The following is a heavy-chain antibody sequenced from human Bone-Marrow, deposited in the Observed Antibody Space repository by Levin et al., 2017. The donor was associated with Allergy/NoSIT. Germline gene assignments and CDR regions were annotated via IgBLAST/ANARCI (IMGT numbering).Heavy chain of an antibody. J-gene: IGHJ5*02. D-gene: IGHD2-8*01. Sequence: PSETLSLTCTVSGESISSGGYYWAWIRQLPGKGLEWIGYIYPSGNTYYNPSLERRLTISLDRSKNQFSLRLNSVTAADTAVYFCARVMYQSGQGDWFDLWGQGALVTVSS. CDR1: GESISSGGYY. CDR2: IYPSGNT. CDR3: ARVMYQSGQGDWFDL. V-gene: IGHV4-30-2*01.